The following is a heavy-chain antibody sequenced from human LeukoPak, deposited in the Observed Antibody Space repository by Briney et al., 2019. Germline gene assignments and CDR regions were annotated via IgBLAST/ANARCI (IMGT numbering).Heavy chain of an antibody. D-gene: IGHD1-26*01. CDR3: AKLREWELPDLFDY. CDR1: GFTFSNYA. J-gene: IGHJ4*02. V-gene: IGHV3-23*01. Sequence: GGSLRLSCAASGFTFSNYAMSWVRQAPGEGLEWVSGISASGVNTFYTDFVKGRFTVSRDNSNNTLYLQMNSLRAEDTAVYYCAKLREWELPDLFDYWGQGTLVTVSS. CDR2: ISASGVNT.